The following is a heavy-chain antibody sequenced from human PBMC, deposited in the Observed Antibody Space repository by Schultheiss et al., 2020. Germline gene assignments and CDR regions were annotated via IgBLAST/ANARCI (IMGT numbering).Heavy chain of an antibody. J-gene: IGHJ6*02. Sequence: GSLRLSCTVSGGSISSYYWSWIRQPAGKGLEWIGRIYTSGSTNYNPSLKSRVTMSVDTSKNQFSLKLSSVTAADTAVYYCAREEYSSSAHYYYGMDVWGQGTTVTVSS. CDR3: AREEYSSSAHYYYGMDV. V-gene: IGHV4-4*07. D-gene: IGHD6-6*01. CDR1: GGSISSYY. CDR2: IYTSGST.